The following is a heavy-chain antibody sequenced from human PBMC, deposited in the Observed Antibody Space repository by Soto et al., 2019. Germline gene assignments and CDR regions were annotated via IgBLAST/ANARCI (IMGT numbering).Heavy chain of an antibody. V-gene: IGHV4-30-2*01. CDR1: GGSISSGGYS. Sequence: KTSETLSLTCAVSGGSISSGGYSWSWIRQPPGKGLEWIGYIYHSGSTYYNPSLKSRVTISVDRSKNQFSLKLSSVTAADTAVYYCAGSGRLRYFDYWGQGTLVTVSS. CDR3: AGSGRLRYFDY. D-gene: IGHD3-9*01. CDR2: IYHSGST. J-gene: IGHJ4*02.